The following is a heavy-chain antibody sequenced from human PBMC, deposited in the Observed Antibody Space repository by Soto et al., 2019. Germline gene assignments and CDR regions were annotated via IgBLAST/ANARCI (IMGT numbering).Heavy chain of an antibody. CDR2: IYYNSGST. V-gene: IGHV4-59*01. Sequence: KPSETLSLTCTVYGASISDYYWSWMRQPPGKGLEWIGYIYYNSGSTSYNPSLKSRVTISADTSKNQFSLKLSSVTAADTALYYCARAGIPVAAPPFDYWGQGTLVTVSS. D-gene: IGHD6-19*01. CDR1: GASISDYY. J-gene: IGHJ4*02. CDR3: ARAGIPVAAPPFDY.